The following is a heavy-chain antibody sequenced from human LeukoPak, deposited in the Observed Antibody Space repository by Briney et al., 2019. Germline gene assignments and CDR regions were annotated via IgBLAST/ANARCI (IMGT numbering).Heavy chain of an antibody. J-gene: IGHJ4*02. Sequence: SETLSLTCTVSGGSISSYYWSWIRQPPGKGLEWIGYIFYSGSTNYNPSLKSRVTISVDTSKNQFSLKLSSVTAADTAVYYCARWGSLSGTYYYFDYWGQGTLVTVSS. D-gene: IGHD1-26*01. CDR1: GGSISSYY. CDR2: IFYSGST. CDR3: ARWGSLSGTYYYFDY. V-gene: IGHV4-59*01.